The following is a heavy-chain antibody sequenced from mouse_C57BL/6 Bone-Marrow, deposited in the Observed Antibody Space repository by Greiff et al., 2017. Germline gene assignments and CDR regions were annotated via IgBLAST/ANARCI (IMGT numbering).Heavy chain of an antibody. J-gene: IGHJ4*01. CDR3: AREEGGYDDAMDY. D-gene: IGHD2-2*01. CDR1: GYTFTDYY. Sequence: QVQLQQSGPELVKPGASVKISCKASGYTFTDYYINWVKQRPGQGLEWIGWIFPGSGSTYYNEKFKGKATLTVDNSSSTAYMLLSSLTSEDSAVYFCAREEGGYDDAMDYWGQGTSVTVSS. CDR2: IFPGSGST. V-gene: IGHV1-75*01.